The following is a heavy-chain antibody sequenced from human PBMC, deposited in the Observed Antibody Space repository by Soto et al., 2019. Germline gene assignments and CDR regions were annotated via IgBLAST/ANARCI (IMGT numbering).Heavy chain of an antibody. CDR1: GGSMTNFTYY. CDR3: ARLRWAVLISWYFDI. J-gene: IGHJ2*01. CDR2: VYYTGTT. D-gene: IGHD3-16*01. V-gene: IGHV4-39*01. Sequence: QVQLQESGPGLVKPSETLSLTCTVSGGSMTNFTYYWGWIRQPPGKGLEWIGSVYYTGTTYYNPSLRSRVTVSVDTSRSQFSLKLRSVTAADTALYYCARLRWAVLISWYFDIWGRGTLVTVSS.